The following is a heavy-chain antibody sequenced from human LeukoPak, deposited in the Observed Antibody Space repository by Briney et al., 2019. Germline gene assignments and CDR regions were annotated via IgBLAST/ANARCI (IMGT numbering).Heavy chain of an antibody. J-gene: IGHJ4*02. Sequence: ASVKVSCKASGYTFTGYYMHWVRQAPGQGLEWMGWINPNSGGTNYAQKFQGRVTMTRDTSISTAYMELSRLRSDDTAVYYCARPTKLGGTGDLFRSLFYLDHWGEGTLVSVSS. CDR1: GYTFTGYY. D-gene: IGHD7-27*01. CDR2: INPNSGGT. CDR3: ARPTKLGGTGDLFRSLFYLDH. V-gene: IGHV1-2*02.